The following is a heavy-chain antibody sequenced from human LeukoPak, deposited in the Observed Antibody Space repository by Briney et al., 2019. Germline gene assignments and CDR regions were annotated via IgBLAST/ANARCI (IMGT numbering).Heavy chain of an antibody. CDR2: ISGSGGST. D-gene: IGHD3-9*01. Sequence: PGGSLRLSCVASGFSFTTHAMGWVRQAPGKGLEWVSHISGSGGSTKYSGSVKGRFTISRDSSKNTLYLQMNTLRVEDTAVYYCTRDLMDYDVSTGLHHYYMDVWGQGTTVTVSS. V-gene: IGHV3-23*01. CDR3: TRDLMDYDVSTGLHHYYMDV. CDR1: GFSFTTHA. J-gene: IGHJ6*02.